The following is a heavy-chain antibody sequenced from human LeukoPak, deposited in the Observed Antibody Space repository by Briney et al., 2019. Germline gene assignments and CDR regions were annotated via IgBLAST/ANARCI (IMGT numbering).Heavy chain of an antibody. D-gene: IGHD1-1*01. CDR3: ARLERRGGANWFDP. CDR2: IYYSGST. CDR1: SYSISSDYY. J-gene: IGHJ5*02. V-gene: IGHV4-61*01. Sequence: SETLSLTCTVSSYSISSDYYWSWIRQPPGKGLEWIGYIYYSGSTNYNPSLKCRVTISVDTSKNQFSLKLSSVTAADTAVYYCARLERRGGANWFDPWGQGTLVTVSS.